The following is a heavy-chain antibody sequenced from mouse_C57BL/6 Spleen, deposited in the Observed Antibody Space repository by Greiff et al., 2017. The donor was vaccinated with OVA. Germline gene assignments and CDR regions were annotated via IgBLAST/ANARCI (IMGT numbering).Heavy chain of an antibody. V-gene: IGHV1-74*01. CDR3: AITPLYYGNLAY. Sequence: VQLQQPGAELVKPGASVKVSCKASGYAFTSYWMHWVKQRPGQGLEWIGRIHPSDSDTNYNQKFKGKATLTVDKSSSTAYMQLSSLTSEDSAVYYCAITPLYYGNLAYWGQGTLVTVSA. CDR2: IHPSDSDT. J-gene: IGHJ3*01. CDR1: GYAFTSYW. D-gene: IGHD2-1*01.